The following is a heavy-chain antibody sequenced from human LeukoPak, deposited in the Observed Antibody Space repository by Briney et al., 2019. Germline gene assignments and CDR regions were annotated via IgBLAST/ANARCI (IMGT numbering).Heavy chain of an antibody. Sequence: PGGSLRLSCAASGFTFSSYSMNWVRQAPGKGLEWVSSISSSSSYIYYADSVKGRFTISRDNAKNSLYLQMNSLRAEDTAVYYCASTAESVSNAFDIWGQGTMVTVSS. CDR2: ISSSSSYI. CDR1: GFTFSSYS. V-gene: IGHV3-21*01. J-gene: IGHJ3*02. D-gene: IGHD2/OR15-2a*01. CDR3: ASTAESVSNAFDI.